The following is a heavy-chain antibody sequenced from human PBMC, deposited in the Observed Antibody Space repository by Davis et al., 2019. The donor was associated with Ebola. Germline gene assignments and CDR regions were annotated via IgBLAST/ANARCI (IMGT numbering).Heavy chain of an antibody. J-gene: IGHJ4*02. CDR1: GFTFSTYA. CDR2: MDSSSTYI. CDR3: ARDRGVLRLVGDYYFDY. Sequence: GEALKTPCAALGFTFSTYAMTWVRQTPGKGLEWVSCMDSSSTYIFHADSVKGRFTISRDNSNNTLDLQMNSLRPDDTAIYYCARDRGVLRLVGDYYFDYWGQGTLVTVSS. V-gene: IGHV3-21*01. D-gene: IGHD3-10*01.